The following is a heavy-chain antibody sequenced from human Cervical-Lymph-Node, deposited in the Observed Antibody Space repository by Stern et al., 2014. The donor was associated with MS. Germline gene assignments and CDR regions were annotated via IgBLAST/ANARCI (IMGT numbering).Heavy chain of an antibody. CDR2: IYWNDDK. Sequence: QITLKESGPTLVKPTQTLTLTCTFSGFSLTTSGVGVGWIRQPPGKALEWLALIYWNDDKRYSPSLKSRLAITKDTSKNQVVLTVTNMDPVDTATYAHRYQLLWAVWGQGTTVTVSS. J-gene: IGHJ6*02. D-gene: IGHD4-23*01. CDR3: RYQLLWAV. CDR1: GFSLTTSGVG. V-gene: IGHV2-5*01.